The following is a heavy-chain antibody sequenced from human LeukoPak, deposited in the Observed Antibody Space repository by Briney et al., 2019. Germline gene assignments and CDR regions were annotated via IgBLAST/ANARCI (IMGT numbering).Heavy chain of an antibody. CDR3: ARDRNRGGYFSLYYYYYGRDV. CDR2: INPNSGGT. D-gene: IGHD3-22*01. Sequence: ASVKVSCKASGYTFTGYYMHWVRQAPGQGLEWMGWINPNSGGTNYAQKFQGWVTMTRDTSISTAYMELSRLRSDDTAVYYCARDRNRGGYFSLYYYYYGRDVWGQGTTVTVSS. J-gene: IGHJ6*02. CDR1: GYTFTGYY. V-gene: IGHV1-2*04.